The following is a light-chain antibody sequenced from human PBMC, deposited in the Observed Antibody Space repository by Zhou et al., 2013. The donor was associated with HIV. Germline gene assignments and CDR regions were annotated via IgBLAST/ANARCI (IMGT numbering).Light chain of an antibody. Sequence: DIQMTQSPSTLSASVGDRITITCRASENIDNWLAWYQQKPGKAPNLLIFAASSLQSGVPSRFSGSGSGTDFTLTISSLHPEDFATYYCQQSNSFPYTFGQGTKLQIK. V-gene: IGKV1-12*01. CDR1: ENIDNW. J-gene: IGKJ2*01. CDR3: QQSNSFPYT. CDR2: AAS.